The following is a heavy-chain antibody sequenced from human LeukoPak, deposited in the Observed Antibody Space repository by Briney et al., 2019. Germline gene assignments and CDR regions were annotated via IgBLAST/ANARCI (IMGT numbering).Heavy chain of an antibody. CDR3: SRGSGYHLVS. V-gene: IGHV3-30-3*01. CDR2: LSFDGSNE. CDR1: GCIFMTSA. D-gene: IGHD5-12*01. J-gene: IGHJ5*02. Sequence: GGSLILSCVDSGCIFMTSAMHWVGQPAGKELEGVAVLSFDGSNENYAGSVRGRLITSRDNYNNTLYQQLNSRKIDDTAVYYCSRGSGYHLVSWGQGTLLTVSS.